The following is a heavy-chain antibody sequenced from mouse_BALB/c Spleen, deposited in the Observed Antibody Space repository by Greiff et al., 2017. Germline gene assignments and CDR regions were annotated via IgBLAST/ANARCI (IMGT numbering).Heavy chain of an antibody. V-gene: IGHV2-9*02. J-gene: IGHJ4*01. CDR2: IWAGGST. CDR1: GFSLTSYG. Sequence: QVQLKESGPGLVAPSQSLSITCTVSGFSLTSYGVHWVRQPPGKGLEWLGVIWAGGSTNYNSALMSRLSISKDNSKSQVFLKMNSLQTDDTAMYYCAREKVPYYYAMDYWGQGTSVTVSS. CDR3: AREKVPYYYAMDY. D-gene: IGHD2-14*01.